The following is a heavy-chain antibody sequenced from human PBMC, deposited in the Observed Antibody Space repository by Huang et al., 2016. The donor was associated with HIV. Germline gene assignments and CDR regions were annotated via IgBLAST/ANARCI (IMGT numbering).Heavy chain of an antibody. J-gene: IGHJ6*03. CDR1: GYTFTSHY. Sequence: QVQLVQSGAEVKKPGASVKVSCKESGYTFTSHYFHWVRQDPGQGLECMGIINPSGRTQAYAQKFKGRVTVTRDTSTSTVYMEVSSLRSEDTAVYYCARDERERVVAVTGIRDYYSYYFMDVWGKGTTVTVSS. D-gene: IGHD2-21*02. CDR2: INPSGRT. V-gene: IGHV1-46*03. CDR3: ARDERERVVAVTGIRDYYSYYFMDV.